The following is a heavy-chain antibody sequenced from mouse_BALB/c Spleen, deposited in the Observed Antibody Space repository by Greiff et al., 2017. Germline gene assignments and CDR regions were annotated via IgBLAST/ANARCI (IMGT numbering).Heavy chain of an antibody. V-gene: IGHV2-2*02. D-gene: IGHD2-1*01. CDR2: ICSGGST. CDR1: GFSLTSYG. CDR3: ATIYGNYGYYAMDY. J-gene: IGHJ4*01. Sequence: VKLVESGPGLVQPSQSLSITCTVSGFSLTSYGVHWVRQSPGKGLEWLGVICSGGSTDYNEAFISRLSISKDNSKSQVFFKMISLQANDTAIYYCATIYGNYGYYAMDYWGQGTSVTVSS.